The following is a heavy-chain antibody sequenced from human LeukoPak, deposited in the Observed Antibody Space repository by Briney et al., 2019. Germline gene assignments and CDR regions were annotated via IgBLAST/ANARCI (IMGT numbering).Heavy chain of an antibody. J-gene: IGHJ4*02. CDR2: ISAYNGNT. D-gene: IGHD4-17*01. CDR3: ARDYLTTVTHLWGY. Sequence: ASVKVSCKASGYTFTSYGISWVRQAPGQGLEWMGWISAYNGNTNYAQKLQGRVTMTTDTSTSTAYMELRSLRSDDTAVYYCARDYLTTVTHLWGYWGQGTLVTVSS. V-gene: IGHV1-18*01. CDR1: GYTFTSYG.